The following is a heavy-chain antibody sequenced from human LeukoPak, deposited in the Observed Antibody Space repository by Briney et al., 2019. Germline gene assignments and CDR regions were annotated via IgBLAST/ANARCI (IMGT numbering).Heavy chain of an antibody. V-gene: IGHV5-51*03. CDR1: GYSFTSYW. J-gene: IGHJ5*02. D-gene: IGHD6-19*01. Sequence: GESLKISXKGSGYSFTSYWIGWLRQMPGKGLEWIGIIYPGDSDTRYSPSFQGQVTISADKSISTAYLQWSSLKASDTAMYYCATWSSGWYRNWFDPWGQGTLVTVSS. CDR3: ATWSSGWYRNWFDP. CDR2: IYPGDSDT.